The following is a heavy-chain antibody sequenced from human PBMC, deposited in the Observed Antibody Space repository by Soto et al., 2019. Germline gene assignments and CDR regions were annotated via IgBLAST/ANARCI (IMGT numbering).Heavy chain of an antibody. Sequence: QVQLQESGPGLVKPSQTLSLTCTVSGGSISSGDYYWSWIRQPPGKGLEWIGYIYYSGSTYYNPSLKSRVTISVDTSKNQFSLKLSAVTAADTAVYYCARALSIGYDSSGYYRSIFDYWGQGTLVTVSS. CDR1: GGSISSGDYY. D-gene: IGHD3-22*01. CDR3: ARALSIGYDSSGYYRSIFDY. CDR2: IYYSGST. J-gene: IGHJ4*02. V-gene: IGHV4-30-4*01.